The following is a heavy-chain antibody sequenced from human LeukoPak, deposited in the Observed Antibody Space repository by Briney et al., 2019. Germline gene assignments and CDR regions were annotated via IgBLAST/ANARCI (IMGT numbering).Heavy chain of an antibody. V-gene: IGHV3-48*03. CDR3: ARDSVVAAPNPFDS. Sequence: GGSLRLSCAASGFTLSSYEMNWVRQAPGKGLEWVSYISSSGSTIYYADSVKGRFTISRDNAKNSLYLQMNSLRVEDTAVYYCARDSVVAAPNPFDSWGQGNLVTVSS. D-gene: IGHD6-13*01. J-gene: IGHJ4*02. CDR2: ISSSGSTI. CDR1: GFTLSSYE.